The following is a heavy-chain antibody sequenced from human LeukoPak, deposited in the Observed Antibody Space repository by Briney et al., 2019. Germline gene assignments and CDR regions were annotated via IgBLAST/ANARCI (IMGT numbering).Heavy chain of an antibody. D-gene: IGHD3-10*01. J-gene: IGHJ6*02. CDR2: MNPNSGNT. Sequence: GASVKVSCKASGYTFTSYDINWVRQAPGQGLEWMGWMNPNSGNTGYAQKFQGRVTMTRNTSISTAYMELSSLRSEDTAVYYCARGRFQDFGDYYYGMDVWGQGTTVTVSS. V-gene: IGHV1-8*01. CDR3: ARGRFQDFGDYYYGMDV. CDR1: GYTFTSYD.